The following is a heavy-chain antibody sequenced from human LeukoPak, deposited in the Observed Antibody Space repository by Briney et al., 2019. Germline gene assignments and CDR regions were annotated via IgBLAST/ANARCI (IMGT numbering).Heavy chain of an antibody. J-gene: IGHJ4*02. V-gene: IGHV4-38-2*02. Sequence: SETLSLTCGVCGYSMSSCYYLGWLRQPPGKGLEWIGSIYHSGSTFYNPSLKSRITISVDTSKNQFSLKLTSVTAADTAVYYCAREQQPATWGQGTLVTVSS. CDR3: AREQQPAT. D-gene: IGHD6-13*01. CDR2: IYHSGST. CDR1: GYSMSSCYY.